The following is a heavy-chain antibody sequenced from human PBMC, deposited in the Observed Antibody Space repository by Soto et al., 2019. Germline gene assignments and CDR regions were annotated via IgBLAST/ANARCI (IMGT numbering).Heavy chain of an antibody. Sequence: EVQLAESGGGLVQPGGSLRLSCAASGFTFSPYWMHWVRQAPGKGLVWVSRINPDGSSTNYADSVKGRFTISRGNAKNTLYLQMNSLRAEDTAVYYCGRGGSNSPNGMGVWGQGTTVTVSS. CDR3: GRGGSNSPNGMGV. V-gene: IGHV3-74*01. CDR2: INPDGSST. D-gene: IGHD4-4*01. J-gene: IGHJ6*02. CDR1: GFTFSPYW.